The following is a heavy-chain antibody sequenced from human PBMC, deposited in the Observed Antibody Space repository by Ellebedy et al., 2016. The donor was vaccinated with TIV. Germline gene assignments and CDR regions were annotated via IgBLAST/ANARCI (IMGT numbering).Heavy chain of an antibody. J-gene: IGHJ3*02. CDR2: IYYSGST. CDR3: ARGWEQLDKGNAFDI. CDR1: GGSISSGGYY. Sequence: SETLSLTXTVSGGSISSGGYYWSWIRQHPGKGLEWIGYIYYSGSTYYNPSLKSRVTMSVDTSKNQFSLKLSSVTAADTAVYYCARGWEQLDKGNAFDIWGQGTMVTVSS. V-gene: IGHV4-31*03. D-gene: IGHD6-6*01.